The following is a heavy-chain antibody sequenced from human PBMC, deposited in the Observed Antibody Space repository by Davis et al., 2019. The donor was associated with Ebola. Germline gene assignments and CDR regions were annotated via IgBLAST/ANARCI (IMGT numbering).Heavy chain of an antibody. V-gene: IGHV1-69*05. CDR2: ITPIFGTA. D-gene: IGHD4-17*01. CDR3: ARDGDYAGMDV. CDR1: GGTFSSFA. J-gene: IGHJ6*04. Sequence: AASVKVSCKASGGTFSSFAISWVRQAPGQGLEWMGGITPIFGTANYAQKFQGRVTMTRDTSISTAYMELSRLRSDDTAVYYCARDGDYAGMDVWGKGTTVTVSS.